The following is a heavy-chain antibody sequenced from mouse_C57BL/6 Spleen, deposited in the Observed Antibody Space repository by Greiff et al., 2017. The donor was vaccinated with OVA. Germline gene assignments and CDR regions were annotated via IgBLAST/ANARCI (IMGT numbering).Heavy chain of an antibody. CDR2: IYPGSGNT. CDR1: GYTYTDYY. Sequence: LMESGPELVKPGASVKISCKASGYTYTDYYINWVKQRPGQGLEWIGWIYPGSGNTKYNEKFKGKATLTVDTSSSTAYMQLSSLTSEDSAVYFCARGPYYGDDYWGQGTTLTVSS. V-gene: IGHV1-84*01. J-gene: IGHJ2*01. D-gene: IGHD2-10*01. CDR3: ARGPYYGDDY.